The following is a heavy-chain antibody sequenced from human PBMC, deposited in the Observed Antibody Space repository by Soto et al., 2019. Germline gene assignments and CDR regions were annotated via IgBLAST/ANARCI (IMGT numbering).Heavy chain of an antibody. D-gene: IGHD6-19*01. CDR2: ISYDGSNK. CDR3: ARDPEQWLVLSSYFDY. V-gene: IGHV3-30-3*01. J-gene: IGHJ4*02. CDR1: GFTFSSYA. Sequence: QVQLVESGGGVVQPGRSLRLSCAASGFTFSSYAMHWVRQAPGKGLEWVAVISYDGSNKYYADSVKGRFTISRDNFKNTLYLQMNSLRAEDTAVYYCARDPEQWLVLSSYFDYWGQGTLVTISS.